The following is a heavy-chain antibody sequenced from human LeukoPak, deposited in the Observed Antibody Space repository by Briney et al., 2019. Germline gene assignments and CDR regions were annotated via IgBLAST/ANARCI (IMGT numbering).Heavy chain of an antibody. CDR1: GFTFSSYG. CDR2: IWYDGSNK. V-gene: IGHV3-33*01. D-gene: IGHD2-15*01. J-gene: IGHJ6*02. CDR3: ARESYCSGGSCSYYGMDV. Sequence: GGSLRLSCAASGFTFSSYGMHWVRQAPGKGLEWVAVIWYDGSNKYYADSVKGRFTISRDNAKNSLYVQMNSLRAEDTAVYYCARESYCSGGSCSYYGMDVWGQGTPVTVSS.